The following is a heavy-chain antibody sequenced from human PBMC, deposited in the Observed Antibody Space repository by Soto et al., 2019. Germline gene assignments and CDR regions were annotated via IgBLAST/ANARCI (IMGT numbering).Heavy chain of an antibody. J-gene: IGHJ5*02. CDR3: ARADSVLIAKGFDL. CDR2: INHSGST. Sequence: SETLSLTCAVYGGSFSGYYWSWIRQPPGKGLEWIGEINHSGSTNYNPSLKSRVTISVDTSKNQFSLKLSSVTAADTALYFCARADSVLIAKGFDLWGQGIQVTVSS. CDR1: GGSFSGYY. D-gene: IGHD2-21*01. V-gene: IGHV4-34*01.